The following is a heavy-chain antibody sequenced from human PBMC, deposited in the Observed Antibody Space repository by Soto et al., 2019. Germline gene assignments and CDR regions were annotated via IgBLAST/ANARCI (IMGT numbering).Heavy chain of an antibody. CDR3: AKDLGDYDFWSGYPNAFDI. V-gene: IGHV3-23*01. J-gene: IGHJ3*02. D-gene: IGHD3-3*01. CDR2: ISGSGGST. CDR1: GFTFSSYA. Sequence: GESLKISCAASGFTFSSYAMSWVRQAPGKGLEWVSAISGSGGSTYYADSVKGRFTISRDNSKNTLYLQMNSLRAEDTAVYYCAKDLGDYDFWSGYPNAFDIWGQGTMVTVSS.